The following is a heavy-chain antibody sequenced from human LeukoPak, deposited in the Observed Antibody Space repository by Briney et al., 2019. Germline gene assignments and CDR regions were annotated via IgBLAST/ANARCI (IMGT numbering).Heavy chain of an antibody. D-gene: IGHD5-18*01. J-gene: IGHJ6*02. Sequence: SETLSLTCAVSGGSISSGGYSWSWIRQPPGRGLEWIGYIYHSGSTYYKPSLKSRVTISVDRSNNQFSLKLSSVTAADTAVYYCAREPQHYYGMDVWGQGTTVTVSS. V-gene: IGHV4-30-2*01. CDR2: IYHSGST. CDR3: AREPQHYYGMDV. CDR1: GGSISSGGYS.